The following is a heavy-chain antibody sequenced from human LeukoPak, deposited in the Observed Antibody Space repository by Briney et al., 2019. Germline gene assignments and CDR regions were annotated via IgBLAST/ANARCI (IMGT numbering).Heavy chain of an antibody. D-gene: IGHD2-2*01. CDR2: INPNSGGT. Sequence: ASVKVSCKASGYTFTGYYMHWVRQAPGQGLKWMGWINPNSGGTNYAQKFQGRVTMTRDTSISTAYMELSRLRSDDMAVYYCARAVQPYCSSTSCYFTGYNWFDPWGQGTLVTVSS. J-gene: IGHJ5*02. CDR3: ARAVQPYCSSTSCYFTGYNWFDP. CDR1: GYTFTGYY. V-gene: IGHV1-2*02.